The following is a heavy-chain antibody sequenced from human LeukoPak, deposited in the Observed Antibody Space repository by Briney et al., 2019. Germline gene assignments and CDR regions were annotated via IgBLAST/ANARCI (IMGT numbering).Heavy chain of an antibody. CDR1: GASISSCY. Sequence: SETLSLTCSVSGASISSCYWSWVRQPAGKRPEWIGRLYTTGTTNYNPSLKSRVTMSVDSSKNQFSLTLTSVTAADTAVYYCVRDGANWEEPNDAFDIWGQGTMVTVSS. D-gene: IGHD1-26*01. CDR2: LYTTGTT. J-gene: IGHJ3*02. CDR3: VRDGANWEEPNDAFDI. V-gene: IGHV4-4*07.